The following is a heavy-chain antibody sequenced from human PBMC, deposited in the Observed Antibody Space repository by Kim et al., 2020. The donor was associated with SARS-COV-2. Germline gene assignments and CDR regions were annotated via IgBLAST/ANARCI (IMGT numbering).Heavy chain of an antibody. J-gene: IGHJ5*02. Sequence: SQTLSLTCAISGDSVSSNSAAWNWIRQSPSRGLGWLERTYYRSTWYNEYALSVKSRITINPDTSKNQFSLQLKSVTPEDTAVYYCVGGGGWNTWGQGTLVTVSS. CDR2: TYYRSTWYN. CDR3: VGGGGWNT. D-gene: IGHD6-19*01. V-gene: IGHV6-1*01. CDR1: GDSVSSNSAA.